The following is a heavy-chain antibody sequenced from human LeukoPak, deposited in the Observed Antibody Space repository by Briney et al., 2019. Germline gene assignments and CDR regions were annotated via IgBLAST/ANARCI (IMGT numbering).Heavy chain of an antibody. V-gene: IGHV1-18*01. D-gene: IGHD5-18*01. CDR1: GYTFSNFG. CDR3: ARDRMDTGTYFDY. CDR2: ISGNNDNP. Sequence: ASVKVSCKASGYTFSNFGISWARQAPGQGLEWMGWISGNNDNPNYGQKFQGRLTVTTDSSTSTAYMELRNLRSDDTAVYYCARDRMDTGTYFDYWGQGTLVTVSS. J-gene: IGHJ4*02.